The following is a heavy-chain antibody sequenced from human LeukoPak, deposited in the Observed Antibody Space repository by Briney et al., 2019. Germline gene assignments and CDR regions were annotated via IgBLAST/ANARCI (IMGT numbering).Heavy chain of an antibody. CDR3: ARERTTISTFAFDY. Sequence: MAGGSLRLSCAASGFTFSTYSMNWVRRAPGKGLEWVSSISSSSIYIYYADSVKGRFTISRDNAKNLLYLQMNSLRAEDTAVYYCARERTTISTFAFDYWGQGTLVTVSS. CDR2: ISSSSIYI. D-gene: IGHD4-11*01. J-gene: IGHJ4*02. CDR1: GFTFSTYS. V-gene: IGHV3-21*01.